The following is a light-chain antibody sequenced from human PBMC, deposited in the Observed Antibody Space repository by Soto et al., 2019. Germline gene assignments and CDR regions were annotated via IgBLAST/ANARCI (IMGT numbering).Light chain of an antibody. V-gene: IGKV3-11*01. CDR2: DAS. CDR3: QQRSNWPYT. J-gene: IGKJ2*01. CDR1: QRVSSY. Sequence: EIVLTQSPATLSLSPGERATLSCRASQRVSSYLAWYQQKPGQAPRLLIYDASKMATGIPARFTGSGSGTDFTLTISSLEPEDFAVYYCQQRSNWPYTFGQGTKLEIK.